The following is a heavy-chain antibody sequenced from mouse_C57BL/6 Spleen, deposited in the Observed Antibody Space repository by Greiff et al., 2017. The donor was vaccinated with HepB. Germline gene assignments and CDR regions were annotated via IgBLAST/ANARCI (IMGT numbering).Heavy chain of an antibody. CDR3: AVLFITTVVADY. D-gene: IGHD1-1*01. Sequence: QVQLQQSGPELVKPGASVKISCKASGYAFSSSWMNWVKQRPGKGLEWIGRIYPGDGDTNYNGKFKGKATLTADKSSSTAYMQLSSLTSEDSAVYCCAVLFITTVVADYWGQGTTLTVSS. CDR1: GYAFSSSW. J-gene: IGHJ2*01. CDR2: IYPGDGDT. V-gene: IGHV1-82*01.